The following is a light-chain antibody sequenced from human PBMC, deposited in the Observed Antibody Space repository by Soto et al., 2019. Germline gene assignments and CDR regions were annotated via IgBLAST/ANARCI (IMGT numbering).Light chain of an antibody. V-gene: IGKV1-39*01. J-gene: IGKJ4*01. CDR2: AAS. Sequence: DIPMTQSPSSLSASVGDRVTITCRASQSISSYLNWYQQKPGKAPKLLIYAASSLQIGVPSRFSGSGSGTDFTLTISSLQPEDFATYYCQQSYSTPTFCGGTKVEIK. CDR1: QSISSY. CDR3: QQSYSTPT.